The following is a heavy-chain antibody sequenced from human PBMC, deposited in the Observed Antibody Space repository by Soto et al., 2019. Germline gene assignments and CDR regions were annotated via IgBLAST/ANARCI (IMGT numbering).Heavy chain of an antibody. V-gene: IGHV5-51*01. D-gene: IGHD3-3*01. Sequence: GESPKISCKGSGYNFTTYWIGWVRQMPGKGLEWMGIIYPGDSDTRYSPSFQGQVTISAEKSISTAYLQWSSLKASDTAMYYCATLLTYNFWSGYSFDFWGQGTLVTVSS. CDR2: IYPGDSDT. CDR1: GYNFTTYW. J-gene: IGHJ4*02. CDR3: ATLLTYNFWSGYSFDF.